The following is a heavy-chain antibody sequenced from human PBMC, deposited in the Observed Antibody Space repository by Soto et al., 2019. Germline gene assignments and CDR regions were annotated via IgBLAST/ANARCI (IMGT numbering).Heavy chain of an antibody. CDR2: IYPGDSDT. V-gene: IGHV5-51*01. D-gene: IGHD6-13*01. J-gene: IGHJ6*02. Sequence: PGESLKISCNGSGYSFTSYWIGWVGQMPGKGLEWMGMIYPGDSDTRYSPSSQGQGHISADKSSSTAYLQWSSLKASDTARYYCARTSRNPGYYYYYGMDLWGQGTTVTVSS. CDR3: ARTSRNPGYYYYYGMDL. CDR1: GYSFTSYW.